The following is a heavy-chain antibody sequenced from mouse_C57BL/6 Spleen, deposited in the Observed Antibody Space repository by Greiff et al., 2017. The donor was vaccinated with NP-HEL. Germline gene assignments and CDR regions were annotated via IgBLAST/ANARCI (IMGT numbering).Heavy chain of an antibody. CDR1: GYAFSSSW. CDR3: AIDGYYDYYAMDY. Sequence: VQGVESGPELVKPGASVKISCKASGYAFSSSWMNWVKQRPGKGLEWIGRIYPGDGDTNYNGKFKGKATLTADKSSSTAYMQLSSLTSEDSAVYFCAIDGYYDYYAMDYWGQGTSVTVSS. CDR2: IYPGDGDT. V-gene: IGHV1-82*01. J-gene: IGHJ4*01. D-gene: IGHD2-3*01.